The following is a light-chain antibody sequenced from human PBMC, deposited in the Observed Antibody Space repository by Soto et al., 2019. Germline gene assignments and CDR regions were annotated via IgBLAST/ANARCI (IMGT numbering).Light chain of an antibody. V-gene: IGLV1-40*01. CDR1: SSNIGAVYD. Sequence: QSVLTQPPSVSGAPGQRVTISCTGSSSNIGAVYDVHWYQQLPGTAPKLIIYGNSNRPSGVPDRFSGSKSGTSASLAITGLQAEDEADYYCQSYDSSLSGSVFGGGTKVTVL. CDR3: QSYDSSLSGSV. CDR2: GNS. J-gene: IGLJ2*01.